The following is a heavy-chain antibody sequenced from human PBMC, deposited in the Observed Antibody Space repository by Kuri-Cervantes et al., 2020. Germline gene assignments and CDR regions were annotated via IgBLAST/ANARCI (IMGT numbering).Heavy chain of an antibody. Sequence: ETLSLTCAVYGGSFSGYYWSWIRQPPGKGLEWIGEINHSGSTNYNPSLKSRVTISVDTSKNQFSLKLSSVTAADTAVYYCASVFGESHFDYWGQGTLVTVSS. CDR3: ASVFGESHFDY. CDR1: GGSFSGYY. J-gene: IGHJ4*02. V-gene: IGHV4-34*01. D-gene: IGHD3-10*02. CDR2: INHSGST.